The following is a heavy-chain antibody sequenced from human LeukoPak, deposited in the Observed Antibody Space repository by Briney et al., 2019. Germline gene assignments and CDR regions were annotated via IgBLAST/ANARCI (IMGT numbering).Heavy chain of an antibody. Sequence: GGSLRLSCAASGFTVSSNYMSWVRQAPGKGLEWVSVIYSGGSTYYADSVQGRFIISRDNSKNTLYLQMNSLRAEDTAVYYCARGPGRDILTGYYNYWGQGTLVTVSS. CDR2: IYSGGST. D-gene: IGHD3-9*01. CDR3: ARGPGRDILTGYYNY. J-gene: IGHJ4*02. V-gene: IGHV3-53*01. CDR1: GFTVSSNY.